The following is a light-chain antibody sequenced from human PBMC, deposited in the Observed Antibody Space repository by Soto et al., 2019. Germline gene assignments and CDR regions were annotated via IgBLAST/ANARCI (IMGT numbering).Light chain of an antibody. V-gene: IGKV3-11*01. CDR2: DAS. Sequence: EIVLTQSPATLSLSPGERATLSCRASQSVSSYLAWYQQKPGQAPRLLIYDASNRATGIPARFSGSGSGTEFTLTISCLEPEDFAVYYCQQRSNWWTFGQGTKVEIK. CDR1: QSVSSY. CDR3: QQRSNWWT. J-gene: IGKJ1*01.